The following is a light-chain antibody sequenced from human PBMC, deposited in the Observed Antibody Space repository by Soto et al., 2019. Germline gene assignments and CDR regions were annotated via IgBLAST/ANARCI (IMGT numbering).Light chain of an antibody. CDR3: QQRSNWPPLLT. V-gene: IGKV3-11*01. CDR2: DAS. CDR1: QSVGSY. J-gene: IGKJ4*01. Sequence: ETVLTQSPATLSLSPGERATLSCRASQSVGSYLAWYQQKPGQAPRLLIYDASTRATGIPDRFSGSGSGTDFTLTISSLETEDFAVYYCQQRSNWPPLLTFGGGTKVEIK.